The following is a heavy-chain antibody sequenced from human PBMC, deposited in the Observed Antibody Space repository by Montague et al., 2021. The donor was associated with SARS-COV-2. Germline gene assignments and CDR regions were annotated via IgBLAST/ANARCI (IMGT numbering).Heavy chain of an antibody. D-gene: IGHD6-19*01. CDR2: VDNSGST. CDR1: GDSIRTNC. Sequence: SETLSLTCTVSGDSIRTNCWSWIRQPPGQRLEWIGYVDNSGSTDYSPSLKSRVTISLETSKRQFSLRLNSVTEADTAVYYCTTGEGVYGWRYYFDYWSQGTLVTVSS. CDR3: TTGEGVYGWRYYFDY. J-gene: IGHJ4*02. V-gene: IGHV4-59*01.